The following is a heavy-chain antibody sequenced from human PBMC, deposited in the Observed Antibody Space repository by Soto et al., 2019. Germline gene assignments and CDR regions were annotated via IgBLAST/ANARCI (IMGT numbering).Heavy chain of an antibody. CDR1: GYTLTELS. J-gene: IGHJ3*02. V-gene: IGHV1-24*01. D-gene: IGHD5-12*01. CDR2: FDPEDGET. Sequence: QVQLVQSGAEVKKPGASVKVFCKVSGYTLTELSMHWVRQAPGKGLEWMGGFDPEDGETIYAQKFQGRVTMTEDTSTDTAYMELSSLRSEDTAVYYCATGASVDIVATSNDAFDIWGQGTMVTVSS. CDR3: ATGASVDIVATSNDAFDI.